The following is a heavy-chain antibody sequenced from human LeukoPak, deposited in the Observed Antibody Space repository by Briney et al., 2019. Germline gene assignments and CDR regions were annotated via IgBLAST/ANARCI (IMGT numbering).Heavy chain of an antibody. CDR3: ARARRVLLWFGELESRYYFDY. CDR2: IYYSGST. Sequence: SETLSLTCTVSGGSISSSSYYWGWIRQPPGKGLEWIGSIYYSGSTYYNPSLKSRVTISVDTSKNQFSLKLSSVTAADTAVYYCARARRVLLWFGELESRYYFDYWGQGTLVTVSS. D-gene: IGHD3-10*01. J-gene: IGHJ4*02. V-gene: IGHV4-39*07. CDR1: GGSISSSSYY.